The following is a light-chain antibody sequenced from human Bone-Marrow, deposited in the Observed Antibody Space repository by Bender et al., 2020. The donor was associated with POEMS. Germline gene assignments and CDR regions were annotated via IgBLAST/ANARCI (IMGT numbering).Light chain of an antibody. Sequence: SSLLTQTPSMSVAPGQTAWITCRANNIESQSVHWYQQKPGQAPVLVVYDDSDRPSGIPERFSGSNSGDTAALIITRVEPEDEADYYCQWDKSGDHGVFGGGTKLTVL. V-gene: IGLV3-21*02. CDR3: QWDKSGDHGV. CDR2: DDS. J-gene: IGLJ3*02. CDR1: NIESQS.